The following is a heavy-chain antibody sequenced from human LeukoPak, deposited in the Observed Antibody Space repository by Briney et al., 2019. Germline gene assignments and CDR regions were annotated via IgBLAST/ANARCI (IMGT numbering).Heavy chain of an antibody. V-gene: IGHV4-4*07. J-gene: IGHJ4*02. CDR3: ARGGTYYFDY. D-gene: IGHD1-26*01. CDR1: GDSVSSYY. Sequence: PETLSLTCTVSGDSVSSYYWSWIRQPAGKGLEWIGRIYTSGGTNYNPSLKSRVTISVDRSKNQFSLKLNSVTAADTAVYYCARGGTYYFDYWGQGTLVTVSS. CDR2: IYTSGGT.